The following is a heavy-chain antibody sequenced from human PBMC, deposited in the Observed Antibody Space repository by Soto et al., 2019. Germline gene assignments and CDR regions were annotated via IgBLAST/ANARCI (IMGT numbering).Heavy chain of an antibody. CDR1: GGSIGRSSYY. V-gene: IGHV4-39*01. CDR3: GSGPNWFDP. J-gene: IGHJ5*01. D-gene: IGHD6-19*01. Sequence: SETLSLTCAVSGGSIGRSSYYWGWIRQPPGKGLEWIGSIYQSGSTYYNSSLTSRVTISVDTSKNQFSLKLNSVTAADTAVYYCGSGPNWFDPWGQGTLVTVSS. CDR2: IYQSGST.